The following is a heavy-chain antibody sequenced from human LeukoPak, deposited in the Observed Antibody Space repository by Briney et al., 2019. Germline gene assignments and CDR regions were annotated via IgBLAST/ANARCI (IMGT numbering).Heavy chain of an antibody. Sequence: GGPRVSCAAPGVRFTTYTVYCVCQALGERLEWLSYISSSGSTRYYANSVKGRFTISRDNTGNSLYLQMNRLRAEDTAIYYCAGIYSYVHRPTEYWGQGTLVTVSS. V-gene: IGHV3-48*03. J-gene: IGHJ4*02. CDR1: GVRFTTYT. D-gene: IGHD5-18*01. CDR2: ISSSGSTR. CDR3: AGIYSYVHRPTEY.